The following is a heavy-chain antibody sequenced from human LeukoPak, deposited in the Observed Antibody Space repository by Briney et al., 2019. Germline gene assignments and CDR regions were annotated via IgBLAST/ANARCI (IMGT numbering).Heavy chain of an antibody. Sequence: GGSLRLSCAASGFGFSYYGMHWVRQAPGKGLEWVSRINPDGTTTSYADSVKGRFTISRDNAKDTVYLQMNSLRAEDTAVYYCARVSIGWYSFDYWGQGTLVTVSS. CDR1: GFGFSYYG. V-gene: IGHV3-74*01. CDR3: ARVSIGWYSFDY. D-gene: IGHD6-19*01. J-gene: IGHJ4*02. CDR2: INPDGTTT.